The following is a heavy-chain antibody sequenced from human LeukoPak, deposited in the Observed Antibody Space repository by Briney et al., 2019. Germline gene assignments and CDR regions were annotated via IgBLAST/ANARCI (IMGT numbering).Heavy chain of an antibody. CDR3: AREDLNQGVLDY. Sequence: SETLSLTCTVSGGSISNYYWSWIRQPAGKGLEWIGQIYTSGSTNYNPSLKSRVTMSVDTSKNQFSLKMNSVTAADTAVYYCAREDLNQGVLDYWGQGTLVTVSS. V-gene: IGHV4-4*07. CDR1: GGSISNYY. D-gene: IGHD3-10*01. CDR2: IYTSGST. J-gene: IGHJ4*02.